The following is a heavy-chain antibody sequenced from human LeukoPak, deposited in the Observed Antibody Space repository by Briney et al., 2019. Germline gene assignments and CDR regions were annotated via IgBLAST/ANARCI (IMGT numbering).Heavy chain of an antibody. CDR3: AREKYYDFLGFDY. CDR1: GFTFSSYA. D-gene: IGHD3-3*01. V-gene: IGHV3-30*04. J-gene: IGHJ4*02. CDR2: ISYDGSNK. Sequence: GGSLRLSCAASGFTFSSYAMHWVRQAPGKGLEWVAVISYDGSNKYYADSVKGRFTISRDNSKNTLYLQMNSLRAEDTAVYYCAREKYYDFLGFDYWGQGTLVTVSS.